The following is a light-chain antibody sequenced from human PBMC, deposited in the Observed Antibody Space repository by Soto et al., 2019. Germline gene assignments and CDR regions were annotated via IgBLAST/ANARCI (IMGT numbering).Light chain of an antibody. Sequence: QSALTQPASVSGSPGQSITISCTGTSSDVGGYNYVSWYQQHPGKAPKLMIYDVSNRPSVVSNRFSGSKSGNTASLTISGLQAEDEADYYCSSYTSSSTRRVFGGGTQLTVL. CDR3: SSYTSSSTRRV. J-gene: IGLJ3*02. CDR2: DVS. V-gene: IGLV2-14*01. CDR1: SSDVGGYNY.